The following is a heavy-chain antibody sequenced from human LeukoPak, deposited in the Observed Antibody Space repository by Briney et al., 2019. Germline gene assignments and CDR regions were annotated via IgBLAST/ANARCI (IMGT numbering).Heavy chain of an antibody. CDR2: IYYSGST. D-gene: IGHD6-13*01. J-gene: IGHJ5*02. V-gene: IGHV4-59*01. Sequence: PSETLSLTCTVSGGSISSYYWSWIRQPPGKGLEWIGYIYYSGSTNYNPSLKSRVTISVDTSKNQFSLKLSSVTAADTAVYYCARNTRIAAAGHNWFDPWGQGTLVTVSS. CDR3: ARNTRIAAAGHNWFDP. CDR1: GGSISSYY.